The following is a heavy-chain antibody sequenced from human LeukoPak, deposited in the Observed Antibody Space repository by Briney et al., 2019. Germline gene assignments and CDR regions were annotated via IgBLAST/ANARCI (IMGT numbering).Heavy chain of an antibody. V-gene: IGHV3-30*18. CDR3: AKDLGGGGYSGYDPDDY. D-gene: IGHD5-12*01. CDR2: ISYDGSNK. Sequence: GRSLRLSCAASGFTFSSYGMHWARQAPGKGLEWVAVISYDGSNKYYADSVKGRFTISRDNSKNTLYLQINSLRAEDTAVYYCAKDLGGGGYSGYDPDDYWGQGTLVTVSS. J-gene: IGHJ4*02. CDR1: GFTFSSYG.